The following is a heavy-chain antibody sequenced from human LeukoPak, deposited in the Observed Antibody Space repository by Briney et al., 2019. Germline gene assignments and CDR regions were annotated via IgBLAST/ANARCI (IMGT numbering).Heavy chain of an antibody. V-gene: IGHV4-34*01. J-gene: IGHJ4*02. CDR2: INHSGST. CDR3: ARGGRLTGTNGLLDY. Sequence: PSEPLSLTCAVYGGSFSGYYWSWIRQPPGKGLEWIGEINHSGSTNYNPSLKSRVTISVDTSKNQFSLKLSSVTAADTAVYYCARGGRLTGTNGLLDYWGQGTLVTVSS. CDR1: GGSFSGYY. D-gene: IGHD1-7*01.